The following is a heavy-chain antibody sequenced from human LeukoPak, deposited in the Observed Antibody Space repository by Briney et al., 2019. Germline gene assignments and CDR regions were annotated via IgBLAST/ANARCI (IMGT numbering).Heavy chain of an antibody. V-gene: IGHV1-2*06. CDR2: INPNGGDT. CDR3: ARDRSRRRIAAEYNWFDP. J-gene: IGHJ5*02. CDR1: GYTFAAYF. Sequence: GASVKVSCKASGYTFAAYFIHWVRQAPGQGLEWMGRINPNGGDTNYAQKFQGRVTMTGDTSISTDFMELSSLRSEDTAVYYCARDRSRRRIAAEYNWFDPWGQGTLVTVSS. D-gene: IGHD6-13*01.